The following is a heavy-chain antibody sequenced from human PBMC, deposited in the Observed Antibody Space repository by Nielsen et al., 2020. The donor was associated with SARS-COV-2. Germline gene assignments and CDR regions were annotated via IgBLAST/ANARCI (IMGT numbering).Heavy chain of an antibody. D-gene: IGHD3-16*01. CDR3: AKDLGAYHYFDY. CDR1: GYTFTGYY. J-gene: IGHJ4*02. V-gene: IGHV3-30*18. Sequence: SCKASGYTFTGYYMHWVRQAPGKGLEWVAVISYDGSNKYYADSVKGRFTISRDNSKNTLYLQMNSLRAEDTAVYYCAKDLGAYHYFDYWGQGTLVTVSS. CDR2: ISYDGSNK.